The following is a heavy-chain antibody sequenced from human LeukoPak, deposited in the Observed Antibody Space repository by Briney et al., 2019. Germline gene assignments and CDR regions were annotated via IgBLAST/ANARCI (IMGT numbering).Heavy chain of an antibody. J-gene: IGHJ5*02. CDR2: ISGSGGST. Sequence: GGSLRLSCAASGFTFSSYAMSWVRQAPGKGLEWVSAISGSGGSTYYADSVKGRFTISRDNSKNTLYLQMNSLRAEDTAVYYCAKDPGCSGGSCYSTNWFWFDPWGQGTLVTVSS. CDR3: AKDPGCSGGSCYSTNWFWFDP. D-gene: IGHD2-15*01. CDR1: GFTFSSYA. V-gene: IGHV3-23*01.